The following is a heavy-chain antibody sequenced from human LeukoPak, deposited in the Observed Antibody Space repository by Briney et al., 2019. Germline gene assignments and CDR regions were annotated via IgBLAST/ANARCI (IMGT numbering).Heavy chain of an antibody. CDR3: ARDRLEEMATDRLYWYFDL. CDR1: GFTFSSYA. V-gene: IGHV3-30-3*01. CDR2: ISYDGSNK. J-gene: IGHJ2*01. D-gene: IGHD5-24*01. Sequence: AGRSRRLSCAASGFTFSSYAMHWVRQAPGKGLEWVAVISYDGSNKYYADSVKGRFTISRDNSKNTLYLQMNSLRAEDTAVYYCARDRLEEMATDRLYWYFDLWGRGTLVTVSS.